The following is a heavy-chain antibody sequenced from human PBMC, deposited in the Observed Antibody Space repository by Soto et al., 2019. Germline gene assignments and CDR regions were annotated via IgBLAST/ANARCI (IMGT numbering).Heavy chain of an antibody. CDR1: GFTFSSYS. V-gene: IGHV3-48*01. Sequence: EVQLVESGGGLVQPGGSLRLSCAASGFTFSSYSMNWVRQAPGKGLEWVSYISSSSSTIYYADSVKGRFTISRDNAKNXLXLKMNSLRAEDTAVYYCARDSDDSSGYYLLGVYYFDYWGQGTLVTVSS. CDR2: ISSSSSTI. J-gene: IGHJ4*02. D-gene: IGHD3-22*01. CDR3: ARDSDDSSGYYLLGVYYFDY.